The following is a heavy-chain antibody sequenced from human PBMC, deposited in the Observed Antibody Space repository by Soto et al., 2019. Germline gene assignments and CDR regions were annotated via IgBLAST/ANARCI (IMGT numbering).Heavy chain of an antibody. V-gene: IGHV2-5*01. CDR2: IYWNDDT. Sequence: SGPTLVNPTPTLTLTCTFSGFSLTTAGAGVGWIRQPPGKALEWLALIYWNDDTRYSPSLKSRLTITQDTSKKQVVLRINNMDPVDTATYSCAHRGYGNNPRHNWFDPWGQGILVTVSS. CDR3: AHRGYGNNPRHNWFDP. D-gene: IGHD4-4*01. CDR1: GFSLTTAGAG. J-gene: IGHJ5*02.